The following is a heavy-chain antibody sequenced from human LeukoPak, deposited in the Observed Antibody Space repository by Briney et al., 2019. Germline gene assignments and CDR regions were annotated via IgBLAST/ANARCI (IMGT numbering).Heavy chain of an antibody. D-gene: IGHD4-11*01. Sequence: ASAKVSCKASGYTFTSYGISWVRQAPGQGLEWMGWISAYNGNTNYAQKLQGRVTMTTDTSTSTAYMELRSLRSDDTAVYYCARDPTVTSPFDYWGQGTLVTVSS. CDR2: ISAYNGNT. V-gene: IGHV1-18*01. CDR3: ARDPTVTSPFDY. CDR1: GYTFTSYG. J-gene: IGHJ4*02.